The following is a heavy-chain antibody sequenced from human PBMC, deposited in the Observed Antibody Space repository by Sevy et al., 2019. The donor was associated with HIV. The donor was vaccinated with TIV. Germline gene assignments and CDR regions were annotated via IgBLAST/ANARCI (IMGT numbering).Heavy chain of an antibody. CDR2: IIPIFGTA. V-gene: IGHV1-69*06. J-gene: IGHJ6*03. CDR1: GGTFSSYA. Sequence: ASVKVSCKASGGTFSSYAISWVRQAPGQGLEWMGGIIPIFGTANYAQKFQGRVTITGDKSTSTAYMELSSLRSEDTAVYYCASPSSTRNDYYYYYMDVWGKGTTVTVSS. CDR3: ASPSSTRNDYYYYYMDV. D-gene: IGHD2-2*01.